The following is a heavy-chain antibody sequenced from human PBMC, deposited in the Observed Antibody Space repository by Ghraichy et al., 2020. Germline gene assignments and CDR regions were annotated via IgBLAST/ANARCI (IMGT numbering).Heavy chain of an antibody. D-gene: IGHD6-13*01. CDR2: ISGSGGST. J-gene: IGHJ6*02. V-gene: IGHV3-23*01. Sequence: GSLNISCAASGFTFSSYAMSWVRQAPGKGLEWVSVISGSGGSTYYADSVKGRFAISRDNSKNMLYLQMNSLRAEDTAVYYCAKDLLAIAAGDRDYGMDVWGQGTTVTVSS. CDR1: GFTFSSYA. CDR3: AKDLLAIAAGDRDYGMDV.